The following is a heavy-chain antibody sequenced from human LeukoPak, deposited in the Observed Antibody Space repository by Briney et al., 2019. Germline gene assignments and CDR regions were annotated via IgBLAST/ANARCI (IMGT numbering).Heavy chain of an antibody. D-gene: IGHD6-13*01. CDR1: GFTFSSYS. J-gene: IGHJ4*02. V-gene: IGHV3-21*01. Sequence: GGSLRLSCAASGFTFSSYSMNWVRQAPGKGLEWVSSISSSSSYIYYADSVKGRFTISRDNAKDSLYLQMNSLRAEDTAVYYCARDRVGGIAAAAFDYWGQGTLVTVSS. CDR2: ISSSSSYI. CDR3: ARDRVGGIAAAAFDY.